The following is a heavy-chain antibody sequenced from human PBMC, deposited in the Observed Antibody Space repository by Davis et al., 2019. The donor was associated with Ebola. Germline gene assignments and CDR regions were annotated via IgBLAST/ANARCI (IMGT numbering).Heavy chain of an antibody. V-gene: IGHV4-34*01. CDR1: GDSISASINNFY. CDR2: INHSGST. CDR3: ARGLSGGWHVPYYYYGMDV. Sequence: SETLSLTCTVSGDSISASINNFYWSWIRQPPGKGLEWIGEINHSGSTNYNPSLKSRVTISVDTSKNQFSLKLSSVTAADTAVYYCARGLSGGWHVPYYYYGMDVWGQGTTVTVSS. J-gene: IGHJ6*02. D-gene: IGHD2-15*01.